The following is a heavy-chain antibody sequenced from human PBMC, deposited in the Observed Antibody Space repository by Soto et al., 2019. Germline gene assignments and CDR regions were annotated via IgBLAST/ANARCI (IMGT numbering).Heavy chain of an antibody. CDR1: GGSFIGYY. V-gene: IGHV4-34*01. CDR2: INHSGST. Sequence: SETLSLTCAVYGGSFIGYYWSWIRQPPGKGLEWIGEINHSGSTNYNPSLKSRVTISVDTSKNQFSLKLSSVTAADTAVYYCARGRRPTYRRGYYYGMDVWGQGTTVTVSS. CDR3: ARGRRPTYRRGYYYGMDV. J-gene: IGHJ6*02. D-gene: IGHD2-2*02.